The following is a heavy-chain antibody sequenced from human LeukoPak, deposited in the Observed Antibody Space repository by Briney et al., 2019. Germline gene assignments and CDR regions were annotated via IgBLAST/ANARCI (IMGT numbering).Heavy chain of an antibody. J-gene: IGHJ6*04. D-gene: IGHD4-11*01. CDR1: GGSFSGYY. Sequence: SETLSLTCAVYGGSFSGYYWSWIRQRPGKGLEWIGEINHSGSTNYNPSLKSRVTISVDTSKNQFSLKLSSVTAADTAVYYCARGHTVTAYYYYGMDVWGKGTTVTVSS. CDR3: ARGHTVTAYYYYGMDV. CDR2: INHSGST. V-gene: IGHV4-34*01.